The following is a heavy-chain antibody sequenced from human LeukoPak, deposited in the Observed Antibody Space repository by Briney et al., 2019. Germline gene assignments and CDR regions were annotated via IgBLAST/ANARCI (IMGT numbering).Heavy chain of an antibody. V-gene: IGHV3-23*01. J-gene: IGHJ6*02. Sequence: QAGGSLRLSCAASGFTFSSYAMSWVRQAPGKGLEWVSAISGSGGSTYYADSVKGRFTISRDNSKNTLYLQMNSLRAEDTAVYYCAKAARDSGYDLYGMDVWGQGTTVTVSS. CDR2: ISGSGGST. CDR3: AKAARDSGYDLYGMDV. CDR1: GFTFSSYA. D-gene: IGHD5-12*01.